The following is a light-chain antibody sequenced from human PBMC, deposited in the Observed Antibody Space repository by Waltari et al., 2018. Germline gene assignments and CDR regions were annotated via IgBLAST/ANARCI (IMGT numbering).Light chain of an antibody. CDR1: QSPVHGDGKTY. CDR2: KVS. CDR3: MQGAHRPPT. Sequence: DVVMTQSPLSLPVTLGQPASISCRSSQSPVHGDGKTYLNWFHQRPGQSPRRLIYKVSNRDSGVPDRFSGSGSGTNFTLKISRVEAGDVGVYYCMQGAHRPPTFGGGTKVEIK. J-gene: IGKJ4*01. V-gene: IGKV2-30*02.